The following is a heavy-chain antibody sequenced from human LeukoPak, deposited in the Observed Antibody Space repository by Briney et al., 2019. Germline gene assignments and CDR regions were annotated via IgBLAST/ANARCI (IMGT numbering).Heavy chain of an antibody. J-gene: IGHJ3*02. D-gene: IGHD1-26*01. CDR3: ARDHLRLGATGASEI. CDR2: ISSRGDDI. Sequence: PGGSLRLSCAASGFIFSSYEMNWVRQAPGKGLEWVSYISSRGDDIYYADSVKGRFTISRDNAKNSLYLQMSSLRAEDTAVYYCARDHLRLGATGASEIWGQGTMVTVTS. CDR1: GFIFSSYE. V-gene: IGHV3-48*03.